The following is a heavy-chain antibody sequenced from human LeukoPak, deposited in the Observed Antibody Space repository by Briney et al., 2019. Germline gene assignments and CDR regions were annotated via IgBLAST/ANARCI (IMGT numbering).Heavy chain of an antibody. CDR2: IGGTGAST. V-gene: IGHV3-23*01. CDR3: ASGPPFLKYFEY. D-gene: IGHD3-3*01. Sequence: PGRSLRLSCAASKFTFSSYAMSWVRQAPGKGLEWVSAIGGTGASTYYADSVKGRFTISRDDSNNALYLQMHSLRAEDTALYYCASGPPFLKYFEYWGQGTLVTVSS. J-gene: IGHJ4*02. CDR1: KFTFSSYA.